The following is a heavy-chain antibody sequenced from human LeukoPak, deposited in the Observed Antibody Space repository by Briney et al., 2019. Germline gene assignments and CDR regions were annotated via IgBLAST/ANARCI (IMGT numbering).Heavy chain of an antibody. Sequence: GGSLRLSCVASGFTFSTYWMTWVRQAPGKGLEWVAYMKEDGSEIYYLDSVKGRFTISRDNAKKSLYLQMSSLIAEDTAVHYCVRGVYYFDSWGQGTLVTVSS. D-gene: IGHD5/OR15-5a*01. CDR2: MKEDGSEI. CDR3: VRGVYYFDS. V-gene: IGHV3-7*04. CDR1: GFTFSTYW. J-gene: IGHJ4*02.